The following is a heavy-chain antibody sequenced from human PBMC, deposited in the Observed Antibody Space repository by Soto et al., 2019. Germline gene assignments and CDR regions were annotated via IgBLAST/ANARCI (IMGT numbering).Heavy chain of an antibody. CDR3: ARDRGGAIDY. CDR2: INSDGSST. CDR1: GFTFSTYW. V-gene: IGHV3-74*01. D-gene: IGHD1-26*01. J-gene: IGHJ4*02. Sequence: EVQLVESGGGLVQPGGSLRLSCAASGFTFSTYWMHWVRQAPGKGLVWVSLINSDGSSTYYADSVKGRFTISRDNAKNTLYLQMNSLRAEDTAVYYCARDRGGAIDYWGQGTPVTVSS.